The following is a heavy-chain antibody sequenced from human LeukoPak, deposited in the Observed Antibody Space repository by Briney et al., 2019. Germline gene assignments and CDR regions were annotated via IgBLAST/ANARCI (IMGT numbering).Heavy chain of an antibody. CDR1: GFTFDDYA. Sequence: GGSLRLSCAASGFTFDDYAMHWVRQAPGKGLEWVSGISWNSDIKGYADSVKVRFTISRDNAQNSLYLQINSLRPEDTAFYSCAKDRMGAYFTIPDYWGQGTLVTVSS. CDR3: AKDRMGAYFTIPDY. D-gene: IGHD2/OR15-2a*01. V-gene: IGHV3-9*01. CDR2: ISWNSDIK. J-gene: IGHJ4*02.